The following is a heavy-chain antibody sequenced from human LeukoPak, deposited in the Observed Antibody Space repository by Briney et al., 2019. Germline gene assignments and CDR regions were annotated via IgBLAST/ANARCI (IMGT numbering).Heavy chain of an antibody. J-gene: IGHJ4*02. CDR2: IKQDGSEK. D-gene: IGHD3-10*01. Sequence: GGSLRLSCAASGFTFSSYEMSWVRQAPGKGLEWVANIKQDGSEKYYVDSVKGRFTISRDNAKNSLYLQMNSLRAEDTAVYYCARALKPLWFGREDYFDYWGQGTLVTVSS. CDR1: GFTFSSYE. V-gene: IGHV3-7*01. CDR3: ARALKPLWFGREDYFDY.